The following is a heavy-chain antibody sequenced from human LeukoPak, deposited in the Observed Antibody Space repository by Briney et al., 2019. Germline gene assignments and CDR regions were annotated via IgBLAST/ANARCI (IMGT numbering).Heavy chain of an antibody. Sequence: KPSETLSLTCAVYGGSFSGYYWSWIRQPPGKGLEWIGEINHSGSTNYNPSLKSRVTISVDTSKNQFSLKLSSVTAADTAVYYCARARDGFSTSQRGDYYYYGMDVWGQGTTVTVSS. CDR1: GGSFSGYY. V-gene: IGHV4-34*01. CDR3: ARARDGFSTSQRGDYYYYGMDV. J-gene: IGHJ6*02. D-gene: IGHD5-24*01. CDR2: INHSGST.